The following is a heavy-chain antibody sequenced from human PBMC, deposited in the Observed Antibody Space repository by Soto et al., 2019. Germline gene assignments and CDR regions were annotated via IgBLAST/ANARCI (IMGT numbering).Heavy chain of an antibody. CDR3: ARDAPGWELLGGAFDY. CDR2: ISAYNGNT. CDR1: GYTFTSYV. Sequence: ASVKVSCKASGYTFTSYVISWVRQAPGQGLEWMGWISAYNGNTNYAQKLQGRVTMTTDTSTSTAYMELRSLRSDDTAVYYCARDAPGWELLGGAFDYWGQGTLVTVSS. J-gene: IGHJ4*02. D-gene: IGHD1-26*01. V-gene: IGHV1-18*01.